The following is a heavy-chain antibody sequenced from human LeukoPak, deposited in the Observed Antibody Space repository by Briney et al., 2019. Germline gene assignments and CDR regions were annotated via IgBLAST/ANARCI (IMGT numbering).Heavy chain of an antibody. J-gene: IGHJ4*02. V-gene: IGHV3-15*01. CDR2: IKSKTDGGTT. CDR3: ARRAGGYSHPYDY. Sequence: GGSLRLSCAASGFTFSNAWMSWVRQAPGKGLEWVGRIKSKTDGGTTDYAAPVKGRFTISRDDSKNTLYLQMNSLRAEDTAVYYCARRAGGYSHPYDYWGQGILVTVSS. D-gene: IGHD4-23*01. CDR1: GFTFSNAW.